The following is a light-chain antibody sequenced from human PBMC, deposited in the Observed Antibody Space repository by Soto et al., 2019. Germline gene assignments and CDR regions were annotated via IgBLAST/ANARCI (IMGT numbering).Light chain of an antibody. V-gene: IGKV1-39*01. CDR2: AAS. Sequence: DIQMTQSPSSLSASVGDRVTITCRASQSISNYLNWYQQKPGKDPKVLIYAASSLQSGVPSRFSGSGSGTDFIFTISSLQPEDFATYYCQQSYSSPITFGQGTRLEIK. J-gene: IGKJ5*01. CDR3: QQSYSSPIT. CDR1: QSISNY.